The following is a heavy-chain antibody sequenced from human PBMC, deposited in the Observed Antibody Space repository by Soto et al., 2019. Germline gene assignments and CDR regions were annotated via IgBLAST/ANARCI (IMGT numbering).Heavy chain of an antibody. Sequence: EASVKVSCKASGYSFFNYGIGWVRQAPGQGLEWMGWITVNSGNTNYPQKFQGRVTMTTDTSTNTAYMELRSLTSDDTAVYYCGRGLGGGWYYFDYWGPGTLVTVSS. J-gene: IGHJ4*02. CDR2: ITVNSGNT. V-gene: IGHV1-18*04. D-gene: IGHD6-19*01. CDR3: GRGLGGGWYYFDY. CDR1: GYSFFNYG.